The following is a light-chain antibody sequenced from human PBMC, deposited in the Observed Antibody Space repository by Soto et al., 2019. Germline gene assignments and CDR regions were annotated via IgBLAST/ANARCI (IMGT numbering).Light chain of an antibody. V-gene: IGLV2-8*01. Sequence: LAQPPSASGSPGQSVTISCTGTSSDVGGYIFVSWYQQHPGKVPKLIIYDVNKRPSGVPDCFSGSKYGNTASLTVSGLQAEDEGDYYCVSFAGGTYVFGTGTKVTVL. CDR2: DVN. J-gene: IGLJ1*01. CDR1: SSDVGGYIF. CDR3: VSFAGGTYV.